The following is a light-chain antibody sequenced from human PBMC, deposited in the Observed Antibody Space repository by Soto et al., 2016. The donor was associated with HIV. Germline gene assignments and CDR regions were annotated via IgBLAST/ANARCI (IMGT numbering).Light chain of an antibody. V-gene: IGKV1-39*01. J-gene: IGKJ4*01. CDR3: QQYKTYPLT. CDR2: GAT. Sequence: DIQLTQSPTSLSPFIRERVTITCRASQNIGTRLHWYQEKPGEAPKLLIYGATTLQSGVPSRFSGSGSGTSFTLTTSSLQPEDFATYFCQQYKTYPLTFGGGTKVQIK. CDR1: QNIGTR.